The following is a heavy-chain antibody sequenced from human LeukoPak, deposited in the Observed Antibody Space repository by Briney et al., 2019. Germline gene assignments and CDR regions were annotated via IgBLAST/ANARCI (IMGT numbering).Heavy chain of an antibody. CDR2: IYYSGST. V-gene: IGHV4-59*01. CDR1: GGSISSYY. D-gene: IGHD2-15*01. J-gene: IGHJ4*02. Sequence: PSETLSLTCTVSGGSISSYYWSWIRQPPGKGLEWIGYIYYSGSTNYNPSLKSRVTISVDTSKNQFSLKLSSVTAADTAVYYCARDLCSGGSCYSFDYWGQGTLVTVSS. CDR3: ARDLCSGGSCYSFDY.